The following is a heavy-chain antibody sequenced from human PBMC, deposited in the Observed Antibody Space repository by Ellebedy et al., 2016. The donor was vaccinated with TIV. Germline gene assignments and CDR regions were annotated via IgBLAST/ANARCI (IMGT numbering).Heavy chain of an antibody. V-gene: IGHV1-69*13. Sequence: SVKVSXXTSGGTFSSHAISWVRQAPGQGLEWMGGIIPIFGTANYTQNFQGRVTITADESMSTAYMELSSLRSEDTAVYYCAIRAYSYDYGMDVWGQGTTVTVSS. CDR3: AIRAYSYDYGMDV. CDR2: IIPIFGTA. D-gene: IGHD5-18*01. CDR1: GGTFSSHA. J-gene: IGHJ6*02.